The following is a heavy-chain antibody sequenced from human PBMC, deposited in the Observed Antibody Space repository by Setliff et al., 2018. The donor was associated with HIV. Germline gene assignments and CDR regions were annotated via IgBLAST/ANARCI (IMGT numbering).Heavy chain of an antibody. Sequence: ASVKVSCKASGGTFSSYAISWVRQAPGQGLEWMGGSIPMYGATHYAQKFQGRVTLTRDTSISTAYMELNRLRSDDTAVYYCARSYIAFLSTWYYGMDVWGQGTTVTVSS. CDR1: GGTFSSYA. V-gene: IGHV1-2*02. CDR2: SIPMYGAT. J-gene: IGHJ6*02. CDR3: ARSYIAFLSTWYYGMDV. D-gene: IGHD5-18*01.